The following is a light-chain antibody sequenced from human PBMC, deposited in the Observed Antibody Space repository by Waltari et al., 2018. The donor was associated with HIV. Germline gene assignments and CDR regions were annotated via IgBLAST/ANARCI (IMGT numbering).Light chain of an antibody. Sequence: EIVMTQSPATLSVSPGERVILSCRASQSVSGNLAWFQQKPGQAPRLLIYGASTRATAIPARFSGSGSGTEFSLTISSLRSEDFAVYYCQQYNNWPGTFGQGTKVEIK. J-gene: IGKJ1*01. CDR2: GAS. V-gene: IGKV3D-15*01. CDR3: QQYNNWPGT. CDR1: QSVSGN.